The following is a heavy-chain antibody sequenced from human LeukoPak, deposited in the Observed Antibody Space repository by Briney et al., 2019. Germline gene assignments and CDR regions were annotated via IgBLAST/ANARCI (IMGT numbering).Heavy chain of an antibody. CDR1: GFTFSSYA. V-gene: IGHV3-30*04. J-gene: IGHJ3*02. CDR2: ISYDGSNK. CDR3: ARDLFVKVVVTALGAFDI. Sequence: PGGSLRLSCAASGFTFSSYAMHWVRQAPGKGLEWVAVISYDGSNKYYADSVKGRFTISRDNSKNTLYLQMNSLRAEGTAVYYCARDLFVKVVVTALGAFDIWGQGTMVTVSS. D-gene: IGHD2-21*02.